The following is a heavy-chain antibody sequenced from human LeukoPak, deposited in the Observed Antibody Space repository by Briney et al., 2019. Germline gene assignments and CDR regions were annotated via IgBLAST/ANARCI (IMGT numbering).Heavy chain of an antibody. Sequence: GGSLRLSCAASGFTFSNHGMSWVRQAPGKGLEWVSVIYSGGSTYYADSVKGRFTISRDNSKNTLYLQMNSLRAEDTAVYYCARGSSYGLPPITYWGQGTLVTVSS. CDR3: ARGSSYGLPPITY. J-gene: IGHJ4*02. CDR1: GFTFSNHG. CDR2: IYSGGST. V-gene: IGHV3-66*01. D-gene: IGHD5-18*01.